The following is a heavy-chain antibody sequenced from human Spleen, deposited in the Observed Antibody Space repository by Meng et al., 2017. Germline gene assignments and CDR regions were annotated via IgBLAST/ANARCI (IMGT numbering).Heavy chain of an antibody. J-gene: IGHJ4*02. Sequence: QVQLVESGGGVVQPGGSLRLSCATSGLTFSHYPFHWIRQAPDKGLEWVALISSNGNDKYYSDSVKGRFTISKDNSKNTLSLQMNSLRPEDTAVYYCSKDYTGSDDYWGQGTLVTVSS. CDR2: ISSNGNDK. CDR3: SKDYTGSDDY. V-gene: IGHV3-30-3*01. CDR1: GLTFSHYP. D-gene: IGHD5-12*01.